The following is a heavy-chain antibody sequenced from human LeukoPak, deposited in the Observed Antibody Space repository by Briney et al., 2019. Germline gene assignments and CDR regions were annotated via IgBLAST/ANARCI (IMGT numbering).Heavy chain of an antibody. CDR2: IYYSGST. Sequence: PSETLSLTCTVSGGSISSYYWSWIRQPPGKGLEWIGYIYYSGSTNYNPSLKSRVTISVDTSKNQFSLKLSSVTAADTAVYYCAREPTVTKAFDIWGQGTMVSVSS. D-gene: IGHD4-17*01. CDR3: AREPTVTKAFDI. V-gene: IGHV4-59*01. J-gene: IGHJ3*02. CDR1: GGSISSYY.